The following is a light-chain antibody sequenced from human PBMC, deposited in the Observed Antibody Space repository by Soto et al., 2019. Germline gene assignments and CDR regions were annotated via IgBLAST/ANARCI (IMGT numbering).Light chain of an antibody. CDR1: QSVSSTY. V-gene: IGKV3-20*01. J-gene: IGKJ3*01. CDR2: GAS. CDR3: QQYGSSPQFT. Sequence: IVVTQSPATLSLSPGERVTLSCRASQSVSSTYLAWYQQKPGQAPRLLIYGASSRATGIPDRFSGSGSGTDFTLTISRLEPEDFAVYYCQQYGSSPQFTFGPGTKVAMK.